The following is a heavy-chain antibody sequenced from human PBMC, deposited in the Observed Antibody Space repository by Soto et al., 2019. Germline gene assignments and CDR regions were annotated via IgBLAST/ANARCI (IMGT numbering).Heavy chain of an antibody. CDR3: ARDWDSSGLFDP. D-gene: IGHD3-10*01. Sequence: SETLSLTCSVSGASITTYYWSWIRQPPGKGLEWIGSISYSGSTKYNPSLESRVMISLDTSKNQFSLRLPSVTAADTALYYCARDWDSSGLFDPWGQGALVAVSS. CDR2: ISYSGST. J-gene: IGHJ5*02. CDR1: GASITTYY. V-gene: IGHV4-59*01.